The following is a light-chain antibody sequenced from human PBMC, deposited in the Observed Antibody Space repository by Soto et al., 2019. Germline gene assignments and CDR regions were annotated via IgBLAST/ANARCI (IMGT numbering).Light chain of an antibody. V-gene: IGLV2-14*01. J-gene: IGLJ1*01. CDR1: SSDVGGYNY. CDR2: DVS. Sequence: QSALTQPASVSGSPGQSITISCTGTSSDVGGYNYVSWYQQHPGKAPKLMIYDVSNRPSGVSNRFSGSKSGNTASLTISGLQAEDEADYYCSSYTSSSTLFXVFGTGTKVTVL. CDR3: SSYTSSSTLFXV.